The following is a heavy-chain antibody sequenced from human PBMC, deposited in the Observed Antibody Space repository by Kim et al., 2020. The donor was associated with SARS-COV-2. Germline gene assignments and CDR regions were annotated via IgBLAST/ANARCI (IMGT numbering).Heavy chain of an antibody. CDR3: ASAYCSGGSCVEYFQH. V-gene: IGHV1-69*02. CDR1: GGTFSSYT. CDR2: IIPILGIA. Sequence: SVKVSCKASGGTFSSYTISWVRQAPGQGLEWMGRIIPILGIANYAQKFQGRVTITADKSTSTAYMELSSLRSEDTAVYYCASAYCSGGSCVEYFQHWGQGTLVTVSS. J-gene: IGHJ1*01. D-gene: IGHD2-15*01.